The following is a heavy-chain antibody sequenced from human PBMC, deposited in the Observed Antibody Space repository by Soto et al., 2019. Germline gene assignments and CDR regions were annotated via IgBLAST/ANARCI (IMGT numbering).Heavy chain of an antibody. Sequence: PGVSLKISCRGSGDCFSSYSVSWERKMPGKGLEWMGRIDPSDSYTNYSPSFQGHVTISADKSISTAYLQWSSLKASDTAMYYCARHGPSTEVYGMDVWGQGTTVTVSS. V-gene: IGHV5-10-1*01. CDR1: GDCFSSYS. CDR3: ARHGPSTEVYGMDV. CDR2: IDPSDSYT. J-gene: IGHJ6*02.